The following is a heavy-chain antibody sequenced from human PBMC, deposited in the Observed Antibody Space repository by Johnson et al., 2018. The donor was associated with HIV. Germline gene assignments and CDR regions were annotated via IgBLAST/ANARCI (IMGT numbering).Heavy chain of an antibody. CDR2: ISTSGSTI. CDR3: ARGRYAFDI. V-gene: IGHV3-11*04. J-gene: IGHJ3*02. CDR1: GFIFSDYY. Sequence: QVQLVESGGGLVRPGGSLRLSCAASGFIFSDYYMSWIRQAPGRGLDWVSYISTSGSTINYADSVKGRFTISRGNAKKSLYLQMNSLRAEDTAVYYCARGRYAFDIWGQGTMVTVSS.